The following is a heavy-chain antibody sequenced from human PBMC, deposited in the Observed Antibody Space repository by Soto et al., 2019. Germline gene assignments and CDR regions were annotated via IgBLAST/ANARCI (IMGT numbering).Heavy chain of an antibody. CDR3: ARAKKAIEAAEKWFDP. J-gene: IGHJ5*02. CDR1: GGSISSGGYY. CDR2: IYYSGST. V-gene: IGHV4-31*03. D-gene: IGHD6-13*01. Sequence: SETLSLTCTVSGGSISSGGYYWSWIRQHPGKGLEWIGYIYYSGSTYYNPSLKSRVTISVDTSKNQFSLKLSSVTAADTAVYYCARAKKAIEAAEKWFDPWGQGTLVTVSS.